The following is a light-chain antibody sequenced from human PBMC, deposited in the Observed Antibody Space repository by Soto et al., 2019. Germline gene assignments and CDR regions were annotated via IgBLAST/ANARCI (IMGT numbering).Light chain of an antibody. J-gene: IGKJ2*01. CDR2: GAY. V-gene: IGKV3-20*01. CDR3: QHYGSSLYT. CDR1: QSVNSIY. Sequence: EIVLTQSPGTLSLSPGERATLSCRASQSVNSIYLTWYQQKPGQAPRLLIYGAYSRATDIPDRFSGSGSGADFTLTITRLEPEDSAVYYCQHYGSSLYTFGQGTK.